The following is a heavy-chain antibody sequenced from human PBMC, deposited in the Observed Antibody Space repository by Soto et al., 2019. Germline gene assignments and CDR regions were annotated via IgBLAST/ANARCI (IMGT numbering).Heavy chain of an antibody. V-gene: IGHV3-23*01. J-gene: IGHJ6*03. CDR2: ISGSGGST. CDR1: GFTFSSYA. CDR3: AKWDYCNKYYYDYYMDV. Sequence: EVQLLESGGGLVQPGGSLRLSCAASGFTFSSYAVSWVRQAPGKGLEWVSAISGSGGSTYYADSVKGRFTISRDNSKNTQYLQKNSLGAKDTAVYYCAKWDYCNKYYYDYYMDVWGEGTTVTVSS. D-gene: IGHD4-4*01.